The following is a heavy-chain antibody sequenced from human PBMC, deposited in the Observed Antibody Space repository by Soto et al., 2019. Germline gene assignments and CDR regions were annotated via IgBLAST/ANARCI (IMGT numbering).Heavy chain of an antibody. J-gene: IGHJ6*03. CDR3: ARDIVVVPAAIEVNYYYYYMDV. CDR2: ISGSGGST. D-gene: IGHD2-2*01. V-gene: IGHV3-23*01. Sequence: VGFLWLARRAGKFTFSGCALSRVRQAPGKGLEWVSAISGSGGSTYYADSVKGRFTISRDNSKNTLYPQMNSLRAEDTAVYYCARDIVVVPAAIEVNYYYYYMDVWGKGTTVTVSS. CDR1: KFTFSGCA.